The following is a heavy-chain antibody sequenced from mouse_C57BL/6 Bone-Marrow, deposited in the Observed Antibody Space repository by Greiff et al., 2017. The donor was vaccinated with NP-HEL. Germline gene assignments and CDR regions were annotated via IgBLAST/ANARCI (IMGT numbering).Heavy chain of an antibody. CDR1: GYTFTSYW. V-gene: IGHV1-55*01. D-gene: IGHD1-1*01. CDR3: ARSSLYYYGRAFAY. Sequence: QVQLQQPGAELVKPGASVKMSCKASGYTFTSYWITWVKQRPGQGLEWIGDIYPGSGSTNYNEKFKDKATLTADKSSSTAYMQLSSLTYEDSAVYYCARSSLYYYGRAFAYWGQGTLVTVSA. CDR2: IYPGSGST. J-gene: IGHJ3*01.